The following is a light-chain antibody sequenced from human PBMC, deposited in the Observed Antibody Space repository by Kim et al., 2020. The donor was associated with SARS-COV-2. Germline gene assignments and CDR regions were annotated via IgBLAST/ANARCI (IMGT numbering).Light chain of an antibody. Sequence: SYELTQPTSVSVSPGQTASITCSGDKLGHKYACWYQQKPGQSPVLVIYQDSKRPSGIPERFSGSNSGNTATLTISRTQAMDEADYYCQAWDSSTVVFGGGTQLTVL. CDR3: QAWDSSTVV. CDR2: QDS. V-gene: IGLV3-1*01. CDR1: KLGHKY. J-gene: IGLJ2*01.